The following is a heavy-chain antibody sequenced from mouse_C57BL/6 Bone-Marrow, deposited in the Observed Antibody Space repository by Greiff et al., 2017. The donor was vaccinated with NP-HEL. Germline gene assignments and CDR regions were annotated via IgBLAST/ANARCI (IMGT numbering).Heavy chain of an antibody. J-gene: IGHJ4*01. D-gene: IGHD2-4*01. Sequence: EVKLMESGGGLVQPGGSLSLSCAASGFTFTDYYMSWVRQPPGKALEWLGFIRNKANGYTTEYSASVKGRFTISRDNSQSILYLQMNALRAEDSATYYAARSLYSEYADEPLYAMEYWGEGTSVTASS. CDR1: GFTFTDYY. CDR3: ARSLYSEYADEPLYAMEY. CDR2: IRNKANGYTT. V-gene: IGHV7-3*01.